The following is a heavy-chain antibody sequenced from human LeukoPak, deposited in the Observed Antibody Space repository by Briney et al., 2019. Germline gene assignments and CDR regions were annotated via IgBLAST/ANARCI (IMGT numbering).Heavy chain of an antibody. D-gene: IGHD4-23*01. CDR1: GGSFSGYY. CDR2: INHSGST. Sequence: SETLSLTCAVYGGSFSGYYWSWIRQPPGKGLEWIGEINHSGSTNYNPSLKGRVTISVDTSKNQFSLKLSSVTAADTAVYYCARGGLDYGGKEIDYWGQGTLVTVSS. CDR3: ARGGLDYGGKEIDY. J-gene: IGHJ4*02. V-gene: IGHV4-34*01.